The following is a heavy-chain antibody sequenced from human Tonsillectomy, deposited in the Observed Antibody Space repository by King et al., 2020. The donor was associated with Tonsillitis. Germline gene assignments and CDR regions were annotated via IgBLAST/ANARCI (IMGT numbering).Heavy chain of an antibody. D-gene: IGHD3-22*01. CDR2: IYYSGST. CDR1: GGSISSYY. V-gene: IGHV4-59*01. Sequence: VQLQESGPGLVKPSETLSLTCTVSGGSISSYYWSWIRQPPGKGLEWIGYIYYSGSTNYHPSLKSRVTISVDTSKNPFSLKLSSVTAADTAVYYCARDQNYYDSSGYYRGGFDYWGQGTLVTVSS. J-gene: IGHJ4*02. CDR3: ARDQNYYDSSGYYRGGFDY.